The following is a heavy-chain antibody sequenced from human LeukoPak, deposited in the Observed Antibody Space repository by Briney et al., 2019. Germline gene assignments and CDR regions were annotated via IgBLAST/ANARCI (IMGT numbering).Heavy chain of an antibody. J-gene: IGHJ4*02. CDR3: ARKGYCSGTSCYVFGY. V-gene: IGHV3-21*01. Sequence: GGSLRLSCSASGFTFSSYSMNWVRQAPGKGLEWVSSISSSSSYIYYADSVKGRFTISRDNAKNSLYLQMNSLRAEDTAVYYCARKGYCSGTSCYVFGYWGQGTLVTVSS. CDR1: GFTFSSYS. D-gene: IGHD2-2*01. CDR2: ISSSSSYI.